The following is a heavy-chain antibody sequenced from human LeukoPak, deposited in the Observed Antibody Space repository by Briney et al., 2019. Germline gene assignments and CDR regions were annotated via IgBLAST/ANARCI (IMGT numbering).Heavy chain of an antibody. V-gene: IGHV3-33*01. D-gene: IGHD3-3*01. CDR1: GFTFSSYG. J-gene: IGHJ4*02. Sequence: PGGSLRLSCAASGFTFSSYGMHWVRKAPDTGLEWVEVIWYDGSNKYYADSVKGRFTISRDNSKNTLYLQMNSLRAEDTAVYYCARVTRGYYSDYWGQGTLVTVSS. CDR2: IWYDGSNK. CDR3: ARVTRGYYSDY.